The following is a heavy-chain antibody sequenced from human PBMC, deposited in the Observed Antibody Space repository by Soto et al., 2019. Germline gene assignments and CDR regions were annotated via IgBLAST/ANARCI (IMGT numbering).Heavy chain of an antibody. J-gene: IGHJ5*02. CDR1: DAPVSTGAYY. V-gene: IGHV4-31*03. CDR3: LRDVQHIAMVTPWFDL. D-gene: IGHD5-18*01. Sequence: SETLSLPSTVSDAPVSTGAYYWGCVRERPWRGLEWIGYVYESGYTYYNMSLKSRLTISLDSSNNHFSLGLTSVTAADTAVYYCLRDVQHIAMVTPWFDLSRQGTLVTVTS. CDR2: VYESGYT.